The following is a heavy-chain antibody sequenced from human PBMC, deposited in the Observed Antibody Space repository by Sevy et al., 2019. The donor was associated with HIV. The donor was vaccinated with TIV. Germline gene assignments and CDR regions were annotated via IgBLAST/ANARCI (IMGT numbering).Heavy chain of an antibody. J-gene: IGHJ6*02. Sequence: ASVKVSCKASGYSFTDYYMHWVRQAPGQGLEWMAWINPKNDVTNYAQKFQGRVTMTRDTSTGTADMERTTLRSVDTVEYYCARARRVTTVYYYYGMDVWGQGTTVTVSS. V-gene: IGHV1-2*02. CDR2: INPKNDVT. D-gene: IGHD5-18*01. CDR3: ARARRVTTVYYYYGMDV. CDR1: GYSFTDYY.